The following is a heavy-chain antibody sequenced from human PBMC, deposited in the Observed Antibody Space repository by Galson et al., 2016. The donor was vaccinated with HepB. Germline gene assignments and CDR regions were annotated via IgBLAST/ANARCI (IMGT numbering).Heavy chain of an antibody. D-gene: IGHD3-22*01. J-gene: IGHJ6*03. CDR2: IYSGDYT. CDR3: ARDLVVTRNYYYYHYMDV. V-gene: IGHV3-53*01. Sequence: SLRLSCAPSGFSVSNNYMNWVRQAPGKGLEWVSVIYSGDYTYYADSVKGRFTISRDISKNTLNLQMNRLRAEDTAVYYCARDLVVTRNYYYYHYMDVWGKGTTVTVSS. CDR1: GFSVSNNY.